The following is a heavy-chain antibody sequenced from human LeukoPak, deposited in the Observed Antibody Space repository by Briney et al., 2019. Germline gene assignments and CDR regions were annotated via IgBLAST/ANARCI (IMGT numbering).Heavy chain of an antibody. CDR3: ARDPRYGALDY. D-gene: IGHD3-16*01. J-gene: IGHJ4*01. V-gene: IGHV3-7*01. CDR1: GFSFSVSW. CDR2: VDPDGNTQ. Sequence: GGSLRLSCAASGFSFSVSWMTWVRQAPGRGLEWVGNVDPDGNTQNYVDSVKGRFTFSRDNARNSLYLQMNGLRAEDTAVYYCARDPRYGALDYWGEGWPVTVSS.